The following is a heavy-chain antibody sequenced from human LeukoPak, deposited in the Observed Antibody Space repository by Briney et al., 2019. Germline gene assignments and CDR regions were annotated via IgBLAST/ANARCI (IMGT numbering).Heavy chain of an antibody. D-gene: IGHD6-19*01. V-gene: IGHV1-3*01. J-gene: IGHJ4*02. Sequence: GASVKVSCKASGYTFTNYAMNWVRQAPGQGLEWMGWINAGNGDTKYSQKFQGRVTITRDTSASTAYMEMSSLRSEDTAVYYCACRPDIAVAGFDYWGQGTLVTVSS. CDR3: ACRPDIAVAGFDY. CDR1: GYTFTNYA. CDR2: INAGNGDT.